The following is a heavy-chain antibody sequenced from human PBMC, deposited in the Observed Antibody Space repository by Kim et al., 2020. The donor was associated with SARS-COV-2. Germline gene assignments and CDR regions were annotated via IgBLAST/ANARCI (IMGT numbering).Heavy chain of an antibody. CDR2: IYSGGRT. V-gene: IGHV3-53*01. Sequence: GGSLRRSCIASGFTVSKSYMSWVRQAPGKGLEWVALIYSGGRTYYADSVKGRFTISGDTSKNTLYLQMNDLRAEDTAFYYCAREVAGTEGYFDYWGQGTLVTVSS. D-gene: IGHD6-19*01. CDR1: GFTVSKSY. CDR3: AREVAGTEGYFDY. J-gene: IGHJ4*02.